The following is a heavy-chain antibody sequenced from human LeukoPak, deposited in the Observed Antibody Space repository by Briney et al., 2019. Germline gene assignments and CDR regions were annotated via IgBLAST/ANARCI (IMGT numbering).Heavy chain of an antibody. J-gene: IGHJ4*02. Sequence: QPGRSLLRLSCAASGFTFTTYGMHWVRQAPGKGLEWVALISYDGGNEFYADSVKGRFTISRDNSKNTLYLQMNSLRVEDTAVYYCAKGTGSAYSYYFDFWGQGTLVTVSS. CDR1: GFTFTTYG. CDR2: ISYDGGNE. D-gene: IGHD3-22*01. V-gene: IGHV3-30*18. CDR3: AKGTGSAYSYYFDF.